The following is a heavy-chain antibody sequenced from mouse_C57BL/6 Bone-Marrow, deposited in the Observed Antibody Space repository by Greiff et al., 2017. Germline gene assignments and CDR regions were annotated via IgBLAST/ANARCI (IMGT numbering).Heavy chain of an antibody. J-gene: IGHJ3*01. D-gene: IGHD2-3*01. V-gene: IGHV1-81*01. Sequence: VQLQQPGAELARPGASVKLSCKASGYTFTSYGISWVKQRPGQGLEWIGEIYPRSGNTYYNEKFKGKATLTADKSSSTAYMELRSLTSEDSAVYFCAREGYYRFAYWGQGTLVTVSA. CDR2: IYPRSGNT. CDR3: AREGYYRFAY. CDR1: GYTFTSYG.